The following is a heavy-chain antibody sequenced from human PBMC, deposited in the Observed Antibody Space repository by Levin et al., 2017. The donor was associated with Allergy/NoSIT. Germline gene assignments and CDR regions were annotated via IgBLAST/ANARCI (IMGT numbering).Heavy chain of an antibody. Sequence: QTGGSLRLSCAASGFTFSSYGMHWVRQAPGKGLEWVAVIWYDGSNKYYADSVKGRFTISRDNSKNTLYLQMNSLRAEDTAVYYCAREAQDGSGSYFMDVWGKGTTVTVSS. D-gene: IGHD3-10*01. CDR2: IWYDGSNK. V-gene: IGHV3-33*01. CDR3: AREAQDGSGSYFMDV. CDR1: GFTFSSYG. J-gene: IGHJ6*03.